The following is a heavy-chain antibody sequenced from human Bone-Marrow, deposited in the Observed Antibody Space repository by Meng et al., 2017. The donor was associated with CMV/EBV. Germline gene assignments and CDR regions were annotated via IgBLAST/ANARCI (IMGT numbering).Heavy chain of an antibody. CDR2: INPNSGGT. D-gene: IGHD3-9*01. V-gene: IGHV1-2*02. Sequence: ASVKVSCKASGYTFTSYDINWVRQAPGQGLEWMGWINPNSGGTNYAQKFQGRVTMTRDTSISTAYMELSRLRSDDTAVYYCARGKRMIRYFDRGFGWFDPWGQGTLVTVSS. J-gene: IGHJ5*02. CDR3: ARGKRMIRYFDRGFGWFDP. CDR1: GYTFTSYD.